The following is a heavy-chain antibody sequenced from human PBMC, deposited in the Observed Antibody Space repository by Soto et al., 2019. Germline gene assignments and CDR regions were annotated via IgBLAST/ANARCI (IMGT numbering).Heavy chain of an antibody. D-gene: IGHD4-17*01. V-gene: IGHV3-48*02. CDR1: GFTFSSHS. CDR2: ISSSSATI. CDR3: TRDGTEYGLYRWFDP. Sequence: PGGSLRLSCAASGFTFSSHSMNWVRQAPGKGLEWVSYISSSSATIYYADSVKGRFTVSRDNAKNSPYLQMNSLRDEDTAVYYCTRDGTEYGLYRWFDPWGQGTLVSVSS. J-gene: IGHJ5*02.